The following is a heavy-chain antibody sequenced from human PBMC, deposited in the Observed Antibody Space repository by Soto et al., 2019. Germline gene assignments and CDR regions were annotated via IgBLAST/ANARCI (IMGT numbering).Heavy chain of an antibody. CDR3: ARQAPGWYPAY. CDR1: GGSISSGGYY. V-gene: IGHV4-31*03. CDR2: IYYSGTT. J-gene: IGHJ4*02. Sequence: QVQLQESGPGLVKPSQTLSLTCNVSGGSISSGGYYWSWIRQHPGKGLEWIGYIYYSGTTYYNPSPQSRLTISEDTSKNQFSLKLSSVTAADTAVYSCARQAPGWYPAYWGQGTLVTVSS. D-gene: IGHD6-19*01.